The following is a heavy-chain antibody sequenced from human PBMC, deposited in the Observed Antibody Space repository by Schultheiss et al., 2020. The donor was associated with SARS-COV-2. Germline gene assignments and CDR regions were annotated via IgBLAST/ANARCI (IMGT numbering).Heavy chain of an antibody. CDR3: ASNSGTTGDRRYYYGMXX. J-gene: IGHJ6*01. D-gene: IGHD2/OR15-2a*01. Sequence: SETLSLTCAVSGGSISSGGYSWSWIRQPPGKGLEWIGYIYHSGSTYYNPSLKSRVTISVDTSKNQFSLKLSSVTAADTAVYYCASNSGTTGDRRYYYGMXXXGXXXX. CDR1: GGSISSGGYS. V-gene: IGHV4-30-2*01. CDR2: IYHSGST.